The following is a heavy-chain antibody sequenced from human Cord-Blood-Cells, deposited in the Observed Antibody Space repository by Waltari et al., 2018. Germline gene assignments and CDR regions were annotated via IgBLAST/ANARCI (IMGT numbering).Heavy chain of an antibody. CDR3: ARGKRRGRDGYNYYYYYYMDV. V-gene: IGHV1-69*01. CDR2: IIPIFGTA. D-gene: IGHD5-12*01. CDR1: SSYA. J-gene: IGHJ6*03. Sequence: SSYAISWVRQAPGQGLEWMGGIIPIFGTANYAQKFQGRVTITADESTSTAYMELSSLRSEDTAGYYCARGKRRGRDGYNYYYYYYMDVWGKGTTVTVSS.